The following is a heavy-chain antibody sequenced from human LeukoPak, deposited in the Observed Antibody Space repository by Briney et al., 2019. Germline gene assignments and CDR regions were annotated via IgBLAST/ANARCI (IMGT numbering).Heavy chain of an antibody. J-gene: IGHJ4*02. D-gene: IGHD3-16*01. V-gene: IGHV1-69*05. CDR3: ARSPVSGLGVDY. CDR1: GGTFSSYA. Sequence: SVKVSCKASGGTFSSYAISWVRQAPRQGLEWMGRIIPIFGTANYAQKFQGRVTITTDESTSTAYMELSSLRSEDAAVYYCARSPVSGLGVDYWGQGTLVTVSS. CDR2: IIPIFGTA.